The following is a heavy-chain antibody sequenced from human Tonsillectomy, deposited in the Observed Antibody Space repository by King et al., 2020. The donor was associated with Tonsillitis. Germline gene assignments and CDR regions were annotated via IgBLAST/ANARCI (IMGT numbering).Heavy chain of an antibody. CDR2: ISSSGGST. Sequence: VQLVESGGGLVQPGGSLRLSCAVSGFTFSSYAMSWARQAPGEGPEWVSAISSSGGSTYYADSVKGRFTISRDNLKNTLYLQMNSLRAEDTAVYYCATQGVAAPGTIDYWGQGTLVTVSP. V-gene: IGHV3-23*04. CDR3: ATQGVAAPGTIDY. CDR1: GFTFSSYA. J-gene: IGHJ4*02. D-gene: IGHD6-13*01.